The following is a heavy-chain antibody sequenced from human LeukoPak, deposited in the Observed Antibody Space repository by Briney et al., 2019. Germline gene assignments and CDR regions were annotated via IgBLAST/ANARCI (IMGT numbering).Heavy chain of an antibody. CDR3: AKSFTGSYLDYFDY. CDR2: IQYDAGNR. J-gene: IGHJ4*02. CDR1: GFTFSSFG. V-gene: IGHV3-30*02. Sequence: GGSLRLSCAASGFTFSSFGMHWVRQAPGKGLELVAFIQYDAGNRQYADSVKGRFTISRDNSKTTLYLQMNSLTAQDTAVYYCAKSFTGSYLDYFDYWGQRTLVTVSS. D-gene: IGHD1-26*01.